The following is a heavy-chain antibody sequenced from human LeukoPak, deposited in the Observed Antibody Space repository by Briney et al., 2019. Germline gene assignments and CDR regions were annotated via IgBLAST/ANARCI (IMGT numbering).Heavy chain of an antibody. CDR2: INSDGSST. J-gene: IGHJ4*02. Sequence: GGSLRLSCAASGFTFSSYWMHWVRQAPGKGLVWVSRINSDGSSTSYADSARGRFSISRDNAKNTLYLQMNSLRAEDTAVYYCARGLSGYASSLGYWGQGTLVTVSA. CDR3: ARGLSGYASSLGY. V-gene: IGHV3-74*01. D-gene: IGHD6-6*01. CDR1: GFTFSSYW.